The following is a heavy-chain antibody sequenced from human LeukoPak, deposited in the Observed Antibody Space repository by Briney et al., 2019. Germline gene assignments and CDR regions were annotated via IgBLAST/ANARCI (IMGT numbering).Heavy chain of an antibody. CDR3: AKARFGSGWYDN. CDR2: IYSGGST. D-gene: IGHD6-19*01. CDR1: GFTVSSNY. J-gene: IGHJ5*02. V-gene: IGHV3-53*01. Sequence: GGSLRLFCAPSGFTVSSNYMSWVRQAPGKGLEWVSVIYSGGSTYYADSVKGRFTISRDNSKNTLYLQMNSLRAEDTAVYYCAKARFGSGWYDNWGQGTLVTVSS.